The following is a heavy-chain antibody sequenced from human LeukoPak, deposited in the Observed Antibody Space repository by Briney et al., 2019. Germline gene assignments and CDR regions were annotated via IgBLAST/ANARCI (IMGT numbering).Heavy chain of an antibody. D-gene: IGHD5-18*01. J-gene: IGHJ4*02. V-gene: IGHV1-2*02. CDR3: ACDLVSSYGFRDY. Sequence: GASVKVSCKASGYTFPGYYMHWVRQAPGQGLEWMGWINPNSGGTNYAQKFQGRVTMTRDTSISTAYKELSRLRSDDTAVYYCACDLVSSYGFRDYWGQGTLVTVSS. CDR1: GYTFPGYY. CDR2: INPNSGGT.